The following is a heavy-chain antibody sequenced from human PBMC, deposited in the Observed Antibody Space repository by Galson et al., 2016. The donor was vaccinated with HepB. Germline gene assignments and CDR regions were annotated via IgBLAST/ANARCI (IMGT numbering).Heavy chain of an antibody. CDR3: ARGYSAYGMAV. J-gene: IGHJ6*02. CDR2: INPNSGGT. Sequence: SVKVSCKASGYTFTDHSIQWVRQAPGQGLEWMGWINPNSGGTKYGQKFQGRVTMTRDTSISTGYMELSRVTYEDTAVYFCARGYSAYGMAVWGQGTTVTVSS. D-gene: IGHD3-16*02. CDR1: GYTFTDHS. V-gene: IGHV1-2*02.